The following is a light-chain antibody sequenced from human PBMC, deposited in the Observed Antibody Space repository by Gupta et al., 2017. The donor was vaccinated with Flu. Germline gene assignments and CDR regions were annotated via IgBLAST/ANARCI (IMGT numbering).Light chain of an antibody. CDR3: QQRSDWPLT. V-gene: IGKV3-11*01. J-gene: IGKJ4*01. CDR1: QSVGSF. CDR2: DAS. Sequence: GERATLSCRASQSVGSFLAWYQQKPGQAPRLLISDASNRATGIPVRFSGSGSGTDFTLTISSLEPEDFAVYYCQQRSDWPLTFGGGTKVEIK.